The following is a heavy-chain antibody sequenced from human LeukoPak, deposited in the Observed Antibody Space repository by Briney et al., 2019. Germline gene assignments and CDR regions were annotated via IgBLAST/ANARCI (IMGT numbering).Heavy chain of an antibody. J-gene: IGHJ4*02. D-gene: IGHD1-26*01. V-gene: IGHV3-23*01. Sequence: PGGSLRLSCAASGFTFSSYWMTWVRQAPGKGLEWVSSVDYSGGDTHYADSVKGRFTISRDNSKNTLYLQMNSLRAEDTAIYYCAKEYTGTFSPFPSYFDNWGQGTLVTVSS. CDR2: VDYSGGDT. CDR3: AKEYTGTFSPFPSYFDN. CDR1: GFTFSSYW.